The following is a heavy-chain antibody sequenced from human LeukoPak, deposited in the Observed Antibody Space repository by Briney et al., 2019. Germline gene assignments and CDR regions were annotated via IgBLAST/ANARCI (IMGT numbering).Heavy chain of an antibody. CDR3: ARDPPSTMINWLDP. J-gene: IGHJ5*02. CDR2: ISGSSTYI. Sequence: PGGSLRLSCAASGSTISSYDMNWVRQAPGKGLEWVSSISGSSTYIYYADSVKGRFTISRDNAKNSLFLQMNSLRAEDTAIYYCARDPPSTMINWLDPWGQGTLVTVSS. D-gene: IGHD5/OR15-5a*01. CDR1: GSTISSYD. V-gene: IGHV3-21*01.